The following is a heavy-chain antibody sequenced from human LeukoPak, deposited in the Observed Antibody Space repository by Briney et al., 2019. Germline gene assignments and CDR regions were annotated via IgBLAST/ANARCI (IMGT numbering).Heavy chain of an antibody. J-gene: IGHJ4*02. V-gene: IGHV4-34*01. CDR1: GGSFSGYY. D-gene: IGHD6-6*01. CDR3: AREGFIAARTIDY. Sequence: SETLSLTCAVYGGSFSGYYWSWLRQPPGKGLEWMGEINHSGSTNYNPSLKSRVTISVDTSKNQFSLRLSSVTAADTAVYYCAREGFIAARTIDYWGQGTLVTVSS. CDR2: INHSGST.